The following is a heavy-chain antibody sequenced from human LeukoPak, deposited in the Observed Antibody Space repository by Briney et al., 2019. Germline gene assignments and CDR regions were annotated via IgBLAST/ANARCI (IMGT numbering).Heavy chain of an antibody. Sequence: GGSLRLSCAASGFTFSDYYVSWIRQAPGKGLEWVSYISGRATDRNYADSVEGRFTISRDNAKNSVFLQMNSLRVEDTAVYYCATGSRIREPDYWGQGTLVTVSS. CDR3: ATGSRIREPDY. CDR1: GFTFSDYY. V-gene: IGHV3-11*01. J-gene: IGHJ4*02. CDR2: ISGRATDR. D-gene: IGHD3-10*01.